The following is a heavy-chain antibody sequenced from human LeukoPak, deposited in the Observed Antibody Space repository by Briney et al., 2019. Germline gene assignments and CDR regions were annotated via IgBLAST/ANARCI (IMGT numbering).Heavy chain of an antibody. CDR2: IKSKTDGGTT. D-gene: IGHD3-3*01. CDR1: GFTFSNAW. J-gene: IGHJ6*02. Sequence: GGSLRLSCAASGFTFSNAWMNWVRQAPGKGLEWVGRIKSKTDGGTTDYAAPVKGRFTISRDDSKNTLYLQMNSLKTEDTAVYYCTIDYDELNLYYYYGMDVWGQGTTVTVSS. CDR3: TIDYDELNLYYYYGMDV. V-gene: IGHV3-15*07.